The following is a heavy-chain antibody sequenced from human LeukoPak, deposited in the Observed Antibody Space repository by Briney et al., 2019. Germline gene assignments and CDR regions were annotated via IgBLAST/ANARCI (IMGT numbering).Heavy chain of an antibody. Sequence: GESLRLSCAASGFTFSSYGMHWVRQAPGKGLEWVAVIWYDGSNKYYADSVKGRFTISRDNSKNTLYLQMNSLRAEDTAVYYCAREDSSGGYYFDYWGQGTLVTVSS. J-gene: IGHJ4*02. V-gene: IGHV3-33*01. CDR1: GFTFSSYG. CDR3: AREDSSGGYYFDY. D-gene: IGHD3-22*01. CDR2: IWYDGSNK.